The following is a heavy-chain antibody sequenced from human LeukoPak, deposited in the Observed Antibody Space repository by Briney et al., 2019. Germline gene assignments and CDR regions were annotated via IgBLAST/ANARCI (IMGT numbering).Heavy chain of an antibody. CDR1: GYTFTTYA. J-gene: IGHJ6*02. CDR2: INAGNGNT. CDR3: ASPYPGIAAAGNSYYYGMDV. D-gene: IGHD6-13*01. V-gene: IGHV1-3*01. Sequence: AASVKVSCKTSGYTFTTYAIHWVRQAPGQRPEWMGWINAGNGNTKYSERFQGRVTITRDTSASTAYMEVSSLRSEDTAVYYCASPYPGIAAAGNSYYYGMDVWGQGTTVTVSS.